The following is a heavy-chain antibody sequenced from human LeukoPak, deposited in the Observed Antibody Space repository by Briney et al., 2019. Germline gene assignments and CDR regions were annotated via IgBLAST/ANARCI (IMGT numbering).Heavy chain of an antibody. J-gene: IGHJ1*01. CDR1: GFSFISYS. V-gene: IGHV3-21*01. CDR2: ISSSSTYI. Sequence: PGGSLRLSCAASGFSFISYSMNWVRQAPGKGLEWVSSISSSSTYIYYADSLKGRFTISRDNAKNSLYLQMNSLRAEDTAVYFCARGGSSGITSAEYFQHWGQGTLVTVSS. CDR3: ARGGSSGITSAEYFQH. D-gene: IGHD3-22*01.